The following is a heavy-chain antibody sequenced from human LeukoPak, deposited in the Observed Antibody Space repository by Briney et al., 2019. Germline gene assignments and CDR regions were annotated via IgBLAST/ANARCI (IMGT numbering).Heavy chain of an antibody. CDR3: AKGYGFGTDH. V-gene: IGHV3-30*02. CDR2: IRYDGSNE. D-gene: IGHD3-10*01. Sequence: GGSLRLSCAASGFTFSTYGMHWVRQAPGQGLEWVAFIRYDGSNEYYVDSVKGRFTISRDNSKNTLYLQMNSLRAEDTAVYYCAKGYGFGTDHWGQGTLVTVSS. J-gene: IGHJ4*02. CDR1: GFTFSTYG.